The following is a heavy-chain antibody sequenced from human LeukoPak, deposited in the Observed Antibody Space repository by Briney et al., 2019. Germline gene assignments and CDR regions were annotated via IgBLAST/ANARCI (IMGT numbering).Heavy chain of an antibody. CDR1: GFTFSSYG. CDR3: ARGRTPMVRGVYFDD. D-gene: IGHD3-10*01. J-gene: IGHJ4*02. CDR2: ISYDGSNK. Sequence: PGGSLRLSCAASGFTFSSYGMHWVRQAPGKGLEWVAVISYDGSNKYYADSVKGRFTISRDNSKNTLYLQMNSLRAEDTAVYYCARGRTPMVRGVYFDDWGQGTPVTVSS. V-gene: IGHV3-30*03.